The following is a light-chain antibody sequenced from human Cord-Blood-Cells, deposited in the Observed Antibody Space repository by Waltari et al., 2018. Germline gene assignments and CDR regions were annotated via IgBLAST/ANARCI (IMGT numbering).Light chain of an antibody. CDR2: EGS. J-gene: IGLJ3*02. V-gene: IGLV2-23*01. CDR3: CSYAGSSTWV. CDR1: SSDVGSYNL. Sequence: QSALTQPASVSGSPGQSITISCTGTSSDVGSYNLVSWYQQHPGKAPKLMIYEGSKPPSGVSNRFSGSKSGNTSCLTISGLQAEDDADYYCCSYAGSSTWVFGGGTKLTVL.